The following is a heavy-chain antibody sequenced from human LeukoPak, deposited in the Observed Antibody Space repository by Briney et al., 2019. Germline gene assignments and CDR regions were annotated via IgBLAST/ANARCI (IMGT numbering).Heavy chain of an antibody. D-gene: IGHD6-13*01. CDR3: ARGDRTPWKQQLVLGLFDF. CDR1: GFTFSSYA. Sequence: GGSLRLSCAASGFTFSSYAMSWVRQAPGKGLEWVSAISGSGGSTYYADSVKGRFTISRDNAKNSLYLQMNSLRAEDTAVYYCARGDRTPWKQQLVLGLFDFWGQGTLVTVSS. J-gene: IGHJ4*02. V-gene: IGHV3-23*01. CDR2: ISGSGGST.